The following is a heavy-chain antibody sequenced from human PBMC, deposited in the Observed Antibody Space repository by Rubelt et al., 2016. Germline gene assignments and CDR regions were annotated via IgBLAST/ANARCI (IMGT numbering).Heavy chain of an antibody. V-gene: IGHV4-34*01. CDR2: INTSGST. D-gene: IGHD3-22*01. Sequence: QVPLQQWGAGLLKPSETLSLTCAVYGGSFSGYYWSWIRQPPGKGLAWIGEINTSGSTNYNPYLKSRVTISVDTSKNQFSLKLSSVTAADTAVYYCARGKEGLGVTMMDYWGQGTLVTVSS. CDR1: GGSFSGYY. J-gene: IGHJ4*02. CDR3: ARGKEGLGVTMMDY.